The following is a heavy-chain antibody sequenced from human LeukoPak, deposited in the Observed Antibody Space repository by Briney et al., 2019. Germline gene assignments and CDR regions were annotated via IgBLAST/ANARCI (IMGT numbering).Heavy chain of an antibody. CDR1: GSTSSSYA. V-gene: IGHV3-23*01. Sequence: GGSLRLSCAASGSTSSSYAMSWVRQAPGKGLEWVSAISGSGCSTYYADSVKGRFTISRDNSKNTLYPQMNSLRAEDTAVYYCAKDTVRLYAGFDYWGQGTLVTAPS. CDR3: AKDTVRLYAGFDY. J-gene: IGHJ4*02. D-gene: IGHD2-8*01. CDR2: ISGSGCST.